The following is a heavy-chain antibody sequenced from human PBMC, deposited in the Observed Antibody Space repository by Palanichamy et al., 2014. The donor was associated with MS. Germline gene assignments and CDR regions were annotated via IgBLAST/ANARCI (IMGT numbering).Heavy chain of an antibody. V-gene: IGHV3-73*01. CDR2: T. Sequence: TAYAASVKDRFTISRDDSKNTAYLQMNSLKTEDTAVYFCTRHNDYPYGFDVWGQGTTVTVSS. CDR3: TRHNDYPYGFDV. J-gene: IGHJ6*02. D-gene: IGHD4-11*01.